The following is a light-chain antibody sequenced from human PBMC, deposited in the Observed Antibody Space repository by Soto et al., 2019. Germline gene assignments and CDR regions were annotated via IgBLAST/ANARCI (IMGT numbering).Light chain of an antibody. V-gene: IGKV2-29*03. J-gene: IGKJ4*01. CDR3: MQAAYLPLT. CDR2: QVS. CDR1: QNLLYSNGRTF. Sequence: VMTQTPVSLSVTPGQPASMSCKSSQNLLYSNGRTFLYWYMQSPGQTPRLVMNQVSIRASGVSDRISGSGSGTDFTLKISRVEAEDIGVYYCMQAAYLPLTFGGGTKVEI.